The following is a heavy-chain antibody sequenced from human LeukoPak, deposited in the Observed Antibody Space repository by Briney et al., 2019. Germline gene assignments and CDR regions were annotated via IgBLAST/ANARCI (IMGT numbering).Heavy chain of an antibody. D-gene: IGHD3-9*01. CDR3: ARDLYYDILTGPTRRYFDF. V-gene: IGHV3-21*01. J-gene: IGHJ4*02. CDR2: ITSGSNFM. CDR1: GFTFSDYT. Sequence: GGSLRLSCVASGFTFSDYTMNWVRQAPGKGLEWVSSITSGSNFMYYADSVKGRFTISRDNAKNSLYLQMDSLRAEDTAVYYCARDLYYDILTGPTRRYFDFWGQGTLVTVSS.